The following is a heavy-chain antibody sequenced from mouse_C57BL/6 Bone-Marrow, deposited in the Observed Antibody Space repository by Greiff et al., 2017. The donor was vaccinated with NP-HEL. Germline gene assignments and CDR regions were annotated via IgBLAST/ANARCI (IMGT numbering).Heavy chain of an antibody. Sequence: VPLQQPGAELVRPGTSVKLSCKASGYTFTSYWMHWVKQRPGQGLEWIGVIDTSDSYTNYNQKFKGKATLTVDTSSSTAYMQLSSLTSDDSAVYYCAREGGYRAWFAYWGQGTLVTVSA. V-gene: IGHV1-59*01. J-gene: IGHJ3*01. CDR1: GYTFTSYW. D-gene: IGHD5-1-1*01. CDR3: AREGGYRAWFAY. CDR2: IDTSDSYT.